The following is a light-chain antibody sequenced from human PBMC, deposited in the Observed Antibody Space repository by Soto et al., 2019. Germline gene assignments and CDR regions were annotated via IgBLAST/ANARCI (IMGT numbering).Light chain of an antibody. CDR2: KVS. CDR3: MQGTHWPYT. CDR1: QSLVHSDGNTY. Sequence: DVVRTQSPLSLPVTLGQPASITCRSSQSLVHSDGNTYLNWYQQRPGQSPRRLIYKVSNRDSGVPARFSGSASGSDFTLKISRVEAEDVGVYYCMQGTHWPYTFGQGTKVDIK. V-gene: IGKV2-30*02. J-gene: IGKJ2*01.